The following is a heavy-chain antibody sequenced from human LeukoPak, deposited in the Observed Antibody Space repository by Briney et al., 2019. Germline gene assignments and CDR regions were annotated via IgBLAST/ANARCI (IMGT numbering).Heavy chain of an antibody. V-gene: IGHV3-20*04. Sequence: PGGSLRLSCAASGFTFDDYGMSWVRQAPGKGLEWVSGINWNGGSTGYADSVKGRFTISRDNAKNSLYLQMNSLRAEDTALYYCARQGGPDPTGNFDYWGQGTLVTVSS. CDR3: ARQGGPDPTGNFDY. D-gene: IGHD1-14*01. CDR1: GFTFDDYG. CDR2: INWNGGST. J-gene: IGHJ4*02.